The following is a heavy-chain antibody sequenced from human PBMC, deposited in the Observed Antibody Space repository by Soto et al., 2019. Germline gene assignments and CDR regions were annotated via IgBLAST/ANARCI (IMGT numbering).Heavy chain of an antibody. CDR3: ARAFRLKQWLFDY. CDR2: IYHSGST. V-gene: IGHV4-30-2*01. Sequence: QLQLQESGSGLVKPSQTLSLTCAVSGGSISSGGYSWSWIRQPPGKGLEWIGYIYHSGSTYYNPSLESRVTISVDRSKNQFSLKLSSVTAADTAVYYCARAFRLKQWLFDYWGQGTLVTVSS. J-gene: IGHJ4*02. CDR1: GGSISSGGYS. D-gene: IGHD6-19*01.